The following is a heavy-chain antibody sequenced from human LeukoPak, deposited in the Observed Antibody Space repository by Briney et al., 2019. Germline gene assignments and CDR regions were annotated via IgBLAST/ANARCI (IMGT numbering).Heavy chain of an antibody. V-gene: IGHV4-59*01. CDR2: IYYSGST. Sequence: PSETLSLTCTVSGDSITSYYWSWVRQPPGKGLEWIGYIYYSGSTKYNPSLKSRVSISVDTSKNQFSLKLNSVTAADTAVYYCASSNTGSYNDAFDIWGQGTIVTVSS. CDR3: ASSNTGSYNDAFDI. J-gene: IGHJ3*02. CDR1: GDSITSYY. D-gene: IGHD1-26*01.